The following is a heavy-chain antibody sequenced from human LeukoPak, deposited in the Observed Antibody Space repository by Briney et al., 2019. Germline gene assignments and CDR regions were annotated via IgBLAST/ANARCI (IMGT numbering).Heavy chain of an antibody. D-gene: IGHD4-17*01. V-gene: IGHV1-2*02. J-gene: IGHJ4*02. CDR2: INPNSGGT. CDR1: GYTFTGYY. CDR3: ARVGHGFYGDYIDY. Sequence: ASVKVSCKASGYTFTGYYMHWVRQAPGQGLEWMGWINPNSGGTNYAQKFQGRVTMTRDTSISTAYMELSRLRSDDKAVYYCARVGHGFYGDYIDYWGQGTLVTVSS.